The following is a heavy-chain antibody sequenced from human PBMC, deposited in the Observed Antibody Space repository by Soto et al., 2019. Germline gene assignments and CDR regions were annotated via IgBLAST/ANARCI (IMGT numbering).Heavy chain of an antibody. CDR2: INQDGSQI. J-gene: IGHJ4*02. CDR3: ARAGVISSWLRPYYLDS. V-gene: IGHV3-7*01. D-gene: IGHD5-12*01. Sequence: GGSLRLSCVVSGFSFSSYWMNWVRQAPGKGLEWVAHINQDGSQIYYVDSVKGRFTISRDNAKNSLYLQMNSLRAEDTAVYYFARAGVISSWLRPYYLDSWGQGTMVTVSS. CDR1: GFSFSSYW.